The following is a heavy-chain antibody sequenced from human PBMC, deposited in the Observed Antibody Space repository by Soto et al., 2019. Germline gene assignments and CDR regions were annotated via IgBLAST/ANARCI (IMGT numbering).Heavy chain of an antibody. Sequence: GGSLRLSCAASGFTFSSYAMHWVRQAPGKGLEWVAVISYDGSNKYYADSVKGRFTISRDNSKNTLYLQMNSLRAEDTAVYYCARDRKCSTSCYADYGDFDYWGQGTLVTVSS. CDR1: GFTFSSYA. CDR3: ARDRKCSTSCYADYGDFDY. V-gene: IGHV3-30*04. D-gene: IGHD2-2*01. CDR2: ISYDGSNK. J-gene: IGHJ4*02.